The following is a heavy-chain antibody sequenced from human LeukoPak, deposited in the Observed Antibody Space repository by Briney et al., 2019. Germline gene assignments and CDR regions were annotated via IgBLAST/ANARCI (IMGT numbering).Heavy chain of an antibody. Sequence: GGSLRLSCAASGFTFSSYSMNWVRQAPGKGLEWVSYISSSSSTIYYADSVKGRFTISRDNAKNSLYLQMNSLRAEDTAVYYCARDSVPYDILTGYPPDAFDIWGQGTMVTVSS. CDR2: ISSSSSTI. CDR3: ARDSVPYDILTGYPPDAFDI. V-gene: IGHV3-48*01. D-gene: IGHD3-9*01. J-gene: IGHJ3*02. CDR1: GFTFSSYS.